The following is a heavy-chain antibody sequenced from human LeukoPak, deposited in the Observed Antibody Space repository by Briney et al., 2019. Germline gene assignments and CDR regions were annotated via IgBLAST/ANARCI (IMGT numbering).Heavy chain of an antibody. J-gene: IGHJ4*02. V-gene: IGHV3-7*01. CDR1: GFTVFNYW. CDR2: INLDGSQK. CDR3: AREDSSGYYPDY. D-gene: IGHD3-22*01. Sequence: GGSLRLSCAASGFTVFNYWMSWVRQAPGKGLEWVANINLDGSQKYYVDSLKGRFTISRDNAKNSLYLQMNSLRAEDTAVYYCAREDSSGYYPDYWGQGTLVTVSS.